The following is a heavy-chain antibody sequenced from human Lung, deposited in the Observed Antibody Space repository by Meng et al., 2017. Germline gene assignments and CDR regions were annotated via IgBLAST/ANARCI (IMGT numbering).Heavy chain of an antibody. J-gene: IGHJ2*01. CDR1: GGAISSSNYY. V-gene: IGHV4-30-4*01. CDR2: IYNSGST. Sequence: QLQEAGPGLGKPSQALSLSFSSAGGAISSSNYYWSWIRQPPGKGLEWSGHIYNSGSTYYNPSLKSRITISVDTSKNQFSLKLSSVTAADTAVYYCARGQKGYFDLWGRGTLVTVSS. CDR3: ARGQKGYFDL.